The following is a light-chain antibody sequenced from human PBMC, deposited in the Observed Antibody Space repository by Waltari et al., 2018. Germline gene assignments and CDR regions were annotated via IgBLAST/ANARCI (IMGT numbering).Light chain of an antibody. CDR3: QQYNGYPLT. CDR1: QSISSW. J-gene: IGKJ4*01. CDR2: KAS. V-gene: IGKV1-5*03. Sequence: DIQMTQSPSTLSASVGDRVTITFRASQSISSWLAWYQQKPGKAPNLLIYKASNFESGVPSRFSGSGSGTDFTLTISSLQPDDFATYFCQQYNGYPLTLGGGAKVQIK.